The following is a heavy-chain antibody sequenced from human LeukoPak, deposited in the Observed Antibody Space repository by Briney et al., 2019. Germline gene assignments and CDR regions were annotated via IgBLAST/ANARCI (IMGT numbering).Heavy chain of an antibody. CDR2: IIPILGIA. D-gene: IGHD3-22*01. CDR3: ARWYCDSSGYVFDY. V-gene: IGHV1-69*02. Sequence: SVKVSCKASGGTFSSYTISWVRQAPGQGLEWMGRIIPILGIANYAQKFQGRVTITADKSTSTAYMELSSLRSEDTAVYYCARWYCDSSGYVFDYWGQGTLVTVSS. J-gene: IGHJ4*02. CDR1: GGTFSSYT.